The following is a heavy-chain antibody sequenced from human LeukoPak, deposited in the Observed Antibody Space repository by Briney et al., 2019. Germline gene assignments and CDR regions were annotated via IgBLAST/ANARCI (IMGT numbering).Heavy chain of an antibody. V-gene: IGHV3-74*01. D-gene: IGHD6-19*01. CDR1: GFTFSSYW. CDR3: ARVKYSSGWYIFLDY. Sequence: GGSLRLSCSASGFTFSSYWMHWVRQARGKGLVWVSRINSDGSSTSYADSVKGRFTISRDNAKKTLYLQMNSLRAEVTAVYYCARVKYSSGWYIFLDYWGQGTLVTVSS. CDR2: INSDGSST. J-gene: IGHJ4*02.